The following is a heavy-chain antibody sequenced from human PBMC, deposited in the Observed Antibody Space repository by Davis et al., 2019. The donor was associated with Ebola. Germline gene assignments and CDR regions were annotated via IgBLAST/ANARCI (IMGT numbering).Heavy chain of an antibody. D-gene: IGHD2-8*01. CDR3: ARESEGYCTNGVCYWAGMDV. Sequence: ASVKVSCKASGYTFTGYYMHWVRQAPGQGLEWMGRINPNSGGTNYAQKFQGRVTMTRDTSISTAYMELSRLRSDDTAVYYCARESEGYCTNGVCYWAGMDVWGKGTTVTVSS. CDR2: INPNSGGT. J-gene: IGHJ6*04. V-gene: IGHV1-2*06. CDR1: GYTFTGYY.